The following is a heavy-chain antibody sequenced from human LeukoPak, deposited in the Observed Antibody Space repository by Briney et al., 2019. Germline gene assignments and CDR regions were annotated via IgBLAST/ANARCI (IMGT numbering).Heavy chain of an antibody. D-gene: IGHD3-10*01. Sequence: SETLSLTCTVSGGSISSGSYYWSWIRQPAGKGLEWIGRIYTSGSTNYNPSLKSRVTISVDTSKNQFSLKLSSVTAADTAVYYCARAARRGSGSPFFDYWGQGTLVTVSS. CDR2: IYTSGST. V-gene: IGHV4-61*02. CDR1: GGSISSGSYY. J-gene: IGHJ4*02. CDR3: ARAARRGSGSPFFDY.